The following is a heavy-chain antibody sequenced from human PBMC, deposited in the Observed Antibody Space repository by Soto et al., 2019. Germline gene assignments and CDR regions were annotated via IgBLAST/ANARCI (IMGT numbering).Heavy chain of an antibody. J-gene: IGHJ6*02. CDR1: GYTFTSYG. V-gene: IGHV1-18*01. Sequence: ASVKVSCKASGYTFTSYGIIWVRQAPGQGLDWMGWVSAYNGNTNYAQKLQGRVTMTTDTSTSTAYMELRSLRSDDTAVYYCASRRSRGGYYYGMDVWGQGTTVTVSS. CDR3: ASRRSRGGYYYGMDV. D-gene: IGHD2-15*01. CDR2: VSAYNGNT.